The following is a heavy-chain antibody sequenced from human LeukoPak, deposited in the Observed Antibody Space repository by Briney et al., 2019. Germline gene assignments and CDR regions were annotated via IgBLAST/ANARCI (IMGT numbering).Heavy chain of an antibody. CDR2: ISAYSGNT. CDR1: GGTFSSYA. V-gene: IGHV1-18*01. J-gene: IGHJ4*02. CDR3: AREGGPTGGAQDY. D-gene: IGHD1-1*01. Sequence: ASVKVSCKASGGTFSSYAISWVRQAPGQGLEWMGWISAYSGNTHYAQKVQDRVTMTTDTSTSTAYMELRSLRSDDTAVYYCAREGGPTGGAQDYWGQGTLVTVSS.